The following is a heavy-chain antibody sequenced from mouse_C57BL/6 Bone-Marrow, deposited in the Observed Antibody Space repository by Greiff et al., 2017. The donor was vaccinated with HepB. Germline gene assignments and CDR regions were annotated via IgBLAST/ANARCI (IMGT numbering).Heavy chain of an antibody. D-gene: IGHD2-1*01. V-gene: IGHV1-82*01. Sequence: VMLVESGPELVKPGASVKISCKASGYAFSSSWMNWVKQRPGKGLEWIGRIYPGDGDTNYNGKFKGKATLTADKSSSTAYMQLSSLTSEDSAVYFCARPSYGKGDYWGQGTTLTVSS. CDR1: GYAFSSSW. CDR2: IYPGDGDT. J-gene: IGHJ2*01. CDR3: ARPSYGKGDY.